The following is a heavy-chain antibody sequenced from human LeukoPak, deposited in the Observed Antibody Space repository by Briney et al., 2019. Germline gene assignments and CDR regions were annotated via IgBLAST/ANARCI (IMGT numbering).Heavy chain of an antibody. CDR1: GGSFSGYY. CDR2: INHSGST. CDR3: ASGYPPKFDH. J-gene: IGHJ4*02. Sequence: SETLSLTCAVYGGSFSGYYWSWIRQPPGKGLEWIGEINHSGSTNYNPSLKSRVTISVDTSKNQFSLKLSSVTATDTAVYYCASGYPPKFDHWGQGTLVTVSS. V-gene: IGHV4-34*01.